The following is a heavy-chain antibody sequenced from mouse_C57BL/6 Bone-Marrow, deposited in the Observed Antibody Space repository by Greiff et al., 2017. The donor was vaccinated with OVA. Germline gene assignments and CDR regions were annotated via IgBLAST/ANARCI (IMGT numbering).Heavy chain of an antibody. CDR2: IHPNSGST. CDR3: ITTVVAFPYAMDY. CDR1: GYTFTSYW. D-gene: IGHD1-1*01. J-gene: IGHJ4*01. Sequence: QVQLHQPGAELVKPGASVKLSCKASGYTFTSYWMHWVKQRPGQGLEWIGMIHPNSGSTNYNEKFKSKATLTVDKSSSTAYMQLSSLTSEDSAVYYCITTVVAFPYAMDYWGQGTSVTVSS. V-gene: IGHV1-64*01.